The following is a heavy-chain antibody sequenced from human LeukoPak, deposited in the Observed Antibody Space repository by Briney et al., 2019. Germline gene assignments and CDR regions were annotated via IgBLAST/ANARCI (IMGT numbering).Heavy chain of an antibody. J-gene: IGHJ1*01. CDR1: GFTFSSYW. CDR2: IKQDGSET. CDR3: AGGSGWLIHH. Sequence: PPGGSLRLSCAASGFTFSSYWMNWVRHPLGKGLEWVAGIKQDGSETLYVDSVRGRFTISRDNAQNSLYLQMNSLRTEDTAVYYCAGGSGWLIHHWGQGTLVAVSS. D-gene: IGHD6-19*01. V-gene: IGHV3-7*01.